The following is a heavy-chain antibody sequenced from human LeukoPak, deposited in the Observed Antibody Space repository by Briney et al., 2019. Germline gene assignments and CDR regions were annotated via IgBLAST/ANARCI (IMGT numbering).Heavy chain of an antibody. V-gene: IGHV3-30*18. Sequence: GGPLRLSCAASGFTFSSYGMHWVRQAPGKGLEWVAVISYDGSNKYYADSVKGRFTISRDNSKNTLYLQMNSLRAEGTAVYYCAKGSGGVIVTYYFDYWGQGTLVTVSS. CDR2: ISYDGSNK. CDR1: GFTFSSYG. J-gene: IGHJ4*02. CDR3: AKGSGGVIVTYYFDY. D-gene: IGHD3-16*02.